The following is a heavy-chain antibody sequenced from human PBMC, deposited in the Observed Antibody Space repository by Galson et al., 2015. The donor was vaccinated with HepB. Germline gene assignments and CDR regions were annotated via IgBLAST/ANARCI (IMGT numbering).Heavy chain of an antibody. D-gene: IGHD4-17*01. J-gene: IGHJ4*02. CDR3: GPTYRVTTDHYFDY. CDR2: ISSNGGST. V-gene: IGHV3-64D*06. CDR1: GFTFSSYA. Sequence: SLRLSCAASGFTFSSYAMHWVRQAPGKGLEYVSAISSNGGSTYYADPVKGRFTISRDNSKNTLYLQMSSLRAEDTAVYYCGPTYRVTTDHYFDYWGQGTLVTVSS.